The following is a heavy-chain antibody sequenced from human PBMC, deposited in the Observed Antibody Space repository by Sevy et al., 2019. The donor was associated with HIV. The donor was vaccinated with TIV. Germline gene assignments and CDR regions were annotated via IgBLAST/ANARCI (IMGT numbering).Heavy chain of an antibody. J-gene: IGHJ6*02. CDR2: ISGSGGAT. V-gene: IGHV3-23*01. D-gene: IGHD2-15*01. CDR1: GFTFSSYA. CDR3: ARVGYCRGGTCFSGFYYAMDV. Sequence: GESLKISCAASGFTFSSYAMSWVRQAPGKGLEWVSAISGSGGATYYADSVKGRFTISRDKSKSTLYLQMKSLRAEDTAVYYCARVGYCRGGTCFSGFYYAMDVWGQGTTVTVSS.